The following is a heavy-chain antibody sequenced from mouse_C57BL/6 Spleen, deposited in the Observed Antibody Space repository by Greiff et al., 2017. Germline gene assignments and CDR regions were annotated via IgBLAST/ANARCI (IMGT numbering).Heavy chain of an antibody. CDR3: AREDGNYVYFDY. CDR2: IDPSDSET. Sequence: QVQLQQPGAELVRPGSSVKLSCKASGYTFTSYWMHWVKQRPIQGLEWIGNIDPSDSETHYNQKFKDKATLTVDKSSSTAYMQLSSLTSEDSAVYYCAREDGNYVYFDYWGQGTTLTVSS. V-gene: IGHV1-52*01. D-gene: IGHD2-1*01. CDR1: GYTFTSYW. J-gene: IGHJ2*01.